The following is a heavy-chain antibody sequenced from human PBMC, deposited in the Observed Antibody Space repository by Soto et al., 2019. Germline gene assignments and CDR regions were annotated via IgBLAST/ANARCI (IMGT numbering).Heavy chain of an antibody. J-gene: IGHJ4*02. Sequence: SETLSLTCTVSGGSISSGGYYWSWIRQHPGKGLEWIGYIYYSGSTYYNPSLKSRVTISVDTSKNQFSLKLSSVTAADTAVYYCARDRVAAAGNLFDYWGQGTMVTVYS. CDR2: IYYSGST. D-gene: IGHD6-13*01. CDR3: ARDRVAAAGNLFDY. V-gene: IGHV4-31*03. CDR1: GGSISSGGYY.